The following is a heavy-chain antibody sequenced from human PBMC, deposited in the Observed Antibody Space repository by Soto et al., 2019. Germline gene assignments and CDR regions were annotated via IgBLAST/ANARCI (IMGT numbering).Heavy chain of an antibody. V-gene: IGHV3-23*01. D-gene: IGHD6-13*01. CDR3: AKDLYSSTFGRFDP. Sequence: EVQLLESGGGLVQPGGSLRLSCAASGFTFSTYAMSWVRQAPGKGLEWVSAISGSGGSTYYADSVKGRFTISRDNSKNTLFMQMNSLRAEDTAVYYCAKDLYSSTFGRFDPWGQGTLVTDSS. J-gene: IGHJ5*02. CDR2: ISGSGGST. CDR1: GFTFSTYA.